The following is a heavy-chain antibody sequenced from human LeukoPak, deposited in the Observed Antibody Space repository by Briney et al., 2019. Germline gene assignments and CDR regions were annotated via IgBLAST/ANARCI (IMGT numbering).Heavy chain of an antibody. CDR3: AKSMVAATHYYYYGMDV. Sequence: PGGSLRLSCAASGFTFSNYAMSWVRQAPGMGLGWVSAISGNGIATYYADSVKGRFTISRDNSKNTLYLQMNSLRAEDTAVYYCAKSMVAATHYYYYGMDVWGQGTTVTVSS. V-gene: IGHV3-23*01. D-gene: IGHD2-15*01. CDR2: ISGNGIAT. CDR1: GFTFSNYA. J-gene: IGHJ6*02.